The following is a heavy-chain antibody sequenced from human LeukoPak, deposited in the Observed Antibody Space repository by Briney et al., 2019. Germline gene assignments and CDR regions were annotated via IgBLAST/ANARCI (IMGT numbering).Heavy chain of an antibody. Sequence: SETLSLTCAVYGGSFSGYYWSWIRQPPGKGLEWIGEIKHSGSTNYNPSLKSRVTISVDTSKNQFSLKLSSVTAADTAVYYCARNRSGYYYNYYYYMDVWGKGTTVTVSS. CDR3: ARNRSGYYYNYYYYMDV. J-gene: IGHJ6*03. CDR2: IKHSGST. V-gene: IGHV4-34*01. CDR1: GGSFSGYY. D-gene: IGHD3-22*01.